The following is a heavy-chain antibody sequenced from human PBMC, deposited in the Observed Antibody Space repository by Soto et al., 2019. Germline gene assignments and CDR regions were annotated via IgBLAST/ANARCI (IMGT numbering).Heavy chain of an antibody. CDR3: ARGRNTLDSGSYYIYYYYGMEV. J-gene: IGHJ6*02. V-gene: IGHV3-21*01. CDR1: GFTFSSYS. Sequence: EVQLVESGGGLVKPGGSLRLSCAASGFTFSSYSMNWVRQAPGKGLEWVSSISSSSSYIYYADSVNGRFTISGDNYRNLLYLEMNRLRAEYTAVYYCARGRNTLDSGSYYIYYYYGMEVWGHGTTVTVSS. CDR2: ISSSSSYI. D-gene: IGHD3-10*01.